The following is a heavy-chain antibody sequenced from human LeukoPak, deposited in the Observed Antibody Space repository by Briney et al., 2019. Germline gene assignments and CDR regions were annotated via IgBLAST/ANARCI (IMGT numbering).Heavy chain of an antibody. CDR3: ERSQYSSGWSPPFDS. CDR1: GDSVSSNSAA. CDR2: TYYRSKWYN. V-gene: IGHV6-1*01. D-gene: IGHD6-19*01. J-gene: IGHJ4*02. Sequence: SQTLSLTCAISGDSVSSNSAAWNWIRQSPSRGLEWLGRTYYRSKWYNDYAVSVKSRITINPDTSKNQFSLQLNSVTPEDTAVYSCERSQYSSGWSPPFDSWGQGTLVTVSS.